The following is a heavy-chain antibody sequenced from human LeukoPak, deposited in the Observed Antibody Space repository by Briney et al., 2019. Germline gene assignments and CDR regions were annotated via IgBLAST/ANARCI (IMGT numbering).Heavy chain of an antibody. CDR2: IIPIFGTA. CDR3: ARGDVVVPAAITAAFDI. J-gene: IGHJ3*02. D-gene: IGHD2-2*01. V-gene: IGHV1-69*05. CDR1: GGTFSSYA. Sequence: SVKVSCKASGGTFSSYAISWVRQAPGQGLEWMGGIIPIFGTANYAQKFQGRVTITTDESTSTAYMELSSLRSEDTAVYYCARGDVVVPAAITAAFDIWGQGTMVTVSS.